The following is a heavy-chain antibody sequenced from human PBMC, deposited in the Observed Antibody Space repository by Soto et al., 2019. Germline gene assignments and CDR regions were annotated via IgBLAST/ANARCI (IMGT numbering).Heavy chain of an antibody. V-gene: IGHV3-30-3*01. Sequence: GGSLRLSCAASGFTFSSYAMHWVRQAPGKGLEWVAVISYDGSNKYYADSVKGRFTISRDNSKNTLYLQMNSLRAEDTAVYYCARGSPDDYYYYGMDVWGQGTTVTVSS. CDR3: ARGSPDDYYYYGMDV. CDR1: GFTFSSYA. CDR2: ISYDGSNK. J-gene: IGHJ6*02.